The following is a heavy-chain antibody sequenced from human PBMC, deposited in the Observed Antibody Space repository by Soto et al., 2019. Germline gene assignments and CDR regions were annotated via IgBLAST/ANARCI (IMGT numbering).Heavy chain of an antibody. J-gene: IGHJ5*02. CDR2: IYHSGST. D-gene: IGHD2-2*01. CDR3: ARGGRGSIVVVPAAIDP. V-gene: IGHV4-4*02. CDR1: GGSISSSNW. Sequence: PSETLSLTCAVSGGSISSSNWWSWVRQPPGKGLEWIGEIYHSGSTNYNPSLKSRVTISVDKSKNQFSLKLSSVTAADTAVYHCARGGRGSIVVVPAAIDPWDQGTLVAVSS.